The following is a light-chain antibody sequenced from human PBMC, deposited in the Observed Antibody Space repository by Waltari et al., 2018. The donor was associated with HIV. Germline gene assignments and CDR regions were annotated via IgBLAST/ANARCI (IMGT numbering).Light chain of an antibody. V-gene: IGKV4-1*01. CDR1: QSVLYSDNNKNY. J-gene: IGKJ2*01. CDR2: WAS. CDR3: QQYYSILYT. Sequence: DIVMTQPPDPLAVSLGERDTINCKSSQSVLYSDNNKNYLGRYQQKPAQPPKLVMYWASTREAGVPDRFSGSGSGTDFTLTISSLQAEDVAVYYCQQYYSILYTFGQGTKLEIK.